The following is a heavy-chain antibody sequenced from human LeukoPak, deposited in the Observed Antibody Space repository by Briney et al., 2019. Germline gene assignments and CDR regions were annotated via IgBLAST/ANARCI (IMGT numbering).Heavy chain of an antibody. D-gene: IGHD5-18*01. CDR2: INHSGST. Sequence: SETLSLTCAVYGGSFSCYYWSWIRQPPGKGLEWIGEINHSGSTNYNPSLKSRVTISVDTSKNQFSLKLSSVTAADTAVYYCARGGYSYDYYYYYMDVWGKGTTVTVSS. CDR1: GGSFSCYY. CDR3: ARGGYSYDYYYYYMDV. V-gene: IGHV4-34*01. J-gene: IGHJ6*03.